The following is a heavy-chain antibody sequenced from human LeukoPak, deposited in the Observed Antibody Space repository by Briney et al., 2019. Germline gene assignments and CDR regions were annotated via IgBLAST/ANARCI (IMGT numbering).Heavy chain of an antibody. CDR2: ISHDSGIR. CDR3: AKPPRGDKNFDY. J-gene: IGHJ4*02. V-gene: IGHV3-48*01. D-gene: IGHD2-21*02. Sequence: AGGSLRLSCAAPGFTLSRDSMNWVRQAPGKGLEWISYISHDSGIRYYADSVKGRFTISRDNSKNTLYLQMNSLRAEDTAVYYCAKPPRGDKNFDYWGQGTLVTVSS. CDR1: GFTLSRDS.